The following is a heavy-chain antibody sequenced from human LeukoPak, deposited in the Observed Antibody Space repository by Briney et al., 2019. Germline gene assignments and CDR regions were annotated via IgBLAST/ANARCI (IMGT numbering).Heavy chain of an antibody. CDR3: AREVGEFDY. CDR2: ISYDGSKK. D-gene: IGHD1-26*01. V-gene: IGHV3-30*04. J-gene: IGHJ4*02. CDR1: GFTFSNYA. Sequence: GGSLRLSCAASGFTFSNYAMHWVRQAPGKGLEWVAVISYDGSKKYYADSVKGRFTISRDNSKNTLYLQMNNLRAEDTAIYYCAREVGEFDYWGQGTLVTVYS.